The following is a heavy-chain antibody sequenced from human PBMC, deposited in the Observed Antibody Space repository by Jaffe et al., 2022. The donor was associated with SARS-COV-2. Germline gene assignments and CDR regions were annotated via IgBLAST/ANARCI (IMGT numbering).Heavy chain of an antibody. D-gene: IGHD3-10*01. CDR3: ARRGELLYNYYYYYGMDV. J-gene: IGHJ6*02. V-gene: IGHV3-48*02. CDR2: ISSSSSTI. CDR1: GFIFSNYA. Sequence: EVQLVESGGGLVQPGGSLRLSCEASGFIFSNYAMNWVRQTPGKGLEWVSYISSSSSTIYYADSVKGRFTISRDNAKNSLYLQMNSLRDEDTAVYYCARRGELLYNYYYYYGMDVWGQGTTVTVSS.